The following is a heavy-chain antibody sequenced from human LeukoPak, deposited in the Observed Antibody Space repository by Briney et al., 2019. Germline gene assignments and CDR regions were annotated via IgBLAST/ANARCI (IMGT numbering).Heavy chain of an antibody. CDR2: IIPILGIA. D-gene: IGHD4-4*01. V-gene: IGHV1-69*04. CDR3: ARDTLSVTTSWYHYYGMDV. J-gene: IGHJ6*02. CDR1: GGTFSSYA. Sequence: SVKVSCKASGGTFSSYAISWVRQAPGQGLEWMGRIIPILGIANYAQKFQGRVTITADKSTSTAYMELSSLRSEDTAVYYCARDTLSVTTSWYHYYGMDVWGQGTTVTVSS.